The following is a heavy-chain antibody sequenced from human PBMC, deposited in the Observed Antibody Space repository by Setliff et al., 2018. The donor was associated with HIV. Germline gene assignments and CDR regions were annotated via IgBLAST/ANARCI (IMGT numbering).Heavy chain of an antibody. Sequence: ASVKVSCKASGYTFSNHTIHWVRQAPGKRPEWMGWLNAGYGNTKYSQKLQGRVTITRDISASTAYMELSSLRSEDTAVYYCAREGQWLDMGDAFDIWGQGTM. V-gene: IGHV1-3*01. CDR2: LNAGYGNT. D-gene: IGHD6-19*01. J-gene: IGHJ3*02. CDR1: GYTFSNHT. CDR3: AREGQWLDMGDAFDI.